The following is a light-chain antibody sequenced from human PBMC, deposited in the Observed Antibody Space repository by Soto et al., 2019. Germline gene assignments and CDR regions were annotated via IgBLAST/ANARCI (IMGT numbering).Light chain of an antibody. CDR2: EVS. CDR3: TSYEGGGKYV. CDR1: SSDVGAYNL. V-gene: IGLV2-14*01. J-gene: IGLJ1*01. Sequence: QSVLTQPASVSGSPGQSVTISCTGTSSDVGAYNLVSWYQQYPGKAPKLMIYEVSNRPSGVSNRFSGSKSGNTASPTISGLQAEDEADYYCCTSYEGGGKYVFGTGAKVTVL.